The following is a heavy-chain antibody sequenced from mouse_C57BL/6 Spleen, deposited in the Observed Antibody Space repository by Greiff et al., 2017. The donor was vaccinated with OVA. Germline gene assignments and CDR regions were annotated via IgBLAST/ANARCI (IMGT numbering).Heavy chain of an antibody. CDR3: ASPTAQATDYAMDY. V-gene: IGHV1-26*01. D-gene: IGHD3-2*02. CDR1: GYTFTDYY. CDR2: INPNNGGT. Sequence: EVQLQQSGPELVKPGASVKISCKASGYTFTDYYMNWVKQSHGKSLEWIGDINPNNGGTSYNQKFKGKATLTVDKSSSTAYMELRSLTSADSAVYYCASPTAQATDYAMDYWGQGTSVTVSS. J-gene: IGHJ4*01.